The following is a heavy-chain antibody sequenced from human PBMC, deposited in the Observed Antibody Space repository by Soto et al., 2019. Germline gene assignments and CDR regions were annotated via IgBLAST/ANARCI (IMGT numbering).Heavy chain of an antibody. Sequence: ASVKVSCKASGYTFTSYYMHWVRQAPGQGLEWMGIINPSGGSTSYAQKFQGRVTMTRDRSKNQFSLKLSSVTAADTAVYYCARGKTWLRSTDYYFDYWGQGTLVTVSS. CDR1: GYTFTSYY. V-gene: IGHV1-46*01. CDR3: ARGKTWLRSTDYYFDY. J-gene: IGHJ4*02. D-gene: IGHD5-12*01. CDR2: INPSGGST.